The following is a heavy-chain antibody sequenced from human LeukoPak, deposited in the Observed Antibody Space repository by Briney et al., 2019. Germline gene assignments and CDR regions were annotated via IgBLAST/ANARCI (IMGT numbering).Heavy chain of an antibody. CDR1: RFTFSSYW. Sequence: GGSLRLSCAASRFTFSSYWMHWVRQAPGKGLVWVSRINSDGSSTNYADSVKGRFTISRDNAKNTLYLQMNSLRAEDSAVYYCARVQGHPPNGLDIWGQGTMVTVSS. J-gene: IGHJ3*02. CDR2: INSDGSST. CDR3: ARVQGHPPNGLDI. D-gene: IGHD2-8*01. V-gene: IGHV3-74*01.